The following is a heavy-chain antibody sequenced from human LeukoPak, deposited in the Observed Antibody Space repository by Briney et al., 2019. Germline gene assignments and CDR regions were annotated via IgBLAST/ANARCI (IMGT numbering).Heavy chain of an antibody. CDR2: IYYSGST. Sequence: SETLSLTCTVSGGSISSYYRSWIQQPPGQGLEWIGYIYYSGSTNYNPSLKSRVTISVDTSKNQFSLKLSSVTAADTAVYYCARALVVTATAFDIWGQGAMVTVSS. D-gene: IGHD2-21*02. V-gene: IGHV4-59*01. J-gene: IGHJ3*02. CDR1: GGSISSYY. CDR3: ARALVVTATAFDI.